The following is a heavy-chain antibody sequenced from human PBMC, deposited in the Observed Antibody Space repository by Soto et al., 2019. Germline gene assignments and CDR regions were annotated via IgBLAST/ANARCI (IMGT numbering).Heavy chain of an antibody. J-gene: IGHJ4*02. CDR2: ISGSGDTK. Sequence: ACLRLSCASSGFTFSSCSMNWVRQAPGKRLEWVSFISGSGDTKYYADSVKGRFTISRDNAKNSLYLQMSSLRDEDTAVYYCAKYCSSDVCFDYWGQGTLVTVSS. D-gene: IGHD2-8*01. V-gene: IGHV3-48*02. CDR1: GFTFSSCS. CDR3: AKYCSSDVCFDY.